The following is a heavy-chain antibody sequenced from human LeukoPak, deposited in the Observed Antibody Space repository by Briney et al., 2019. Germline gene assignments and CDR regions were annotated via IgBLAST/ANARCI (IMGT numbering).Heavy chain of an antibody. V-gene: IGHV4-59*01. D-gene: IGHD3-10*01. Sequence: PSETLSPTCTVSGGSISSYYWSWIRQPPGKGLEWIGYIYYSGSTNYNPPLKSRVTISVDTSKNQFSLKLSSVTAADTAVYYCAVSPYYYGSGSYSPFDPWGQGTLVTVSS. CDR3: AVSPYYYGSGSYSPFDP. CDR1: GGSISSYY. CDR2: IYYSGST. J-gene: IGHJ5*02.